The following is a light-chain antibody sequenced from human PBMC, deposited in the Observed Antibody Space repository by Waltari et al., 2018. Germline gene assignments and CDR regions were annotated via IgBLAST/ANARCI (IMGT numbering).Light chain of an antibody. CDR2: DVS. V-gene: IGLV2-14*03. CDR3: TVKRGSNTVV. CDR1: SSDVGGYNY. J-gene: IGLJ3*02. Sequence: QSALTQPASVSGSPGQSITISCTGSSSDVGGYNYVPWYQQHPGKAPKLIIFDVSNRPSGFSDRFSGSKSGTTASLTISGLQAEDEADYYCTVKRGSNTVVFGGGTKLTVL.